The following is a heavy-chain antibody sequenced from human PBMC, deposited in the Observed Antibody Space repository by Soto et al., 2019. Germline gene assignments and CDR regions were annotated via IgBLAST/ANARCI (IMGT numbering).Heavy chain of an antibody. D-gene: IGHD2-2*01. CDR1: GGTFSSYA. V-gene: IGHV1-69*01. Sequence: QVQLVQSGAEVKKPGSSVKVSCKASGGTFSSYAISWVRQAPGQGLEWMGGIIPISDTTNYEQKFQGRGTITADESTSTAYMELSSLRSEDTAVYYCARSQGSSTSLEIYYYYYYGMDVWGQGTTVTVSS. CDR3: ARSQGSSTSLEIYYYYYYGMDV. J-gene: IGHJ6*02. CDR2: IIPISDTT.